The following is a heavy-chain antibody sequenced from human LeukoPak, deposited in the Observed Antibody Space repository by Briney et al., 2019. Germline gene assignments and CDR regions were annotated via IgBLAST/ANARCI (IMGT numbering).Heavy chain of an antibody. CDR2: INPNSGGT. J-gene: IGHJ4*01. CDR3: AREHSSSSGKVFDY. V-gene: IGHV1-2*02. Sequence: ASVKVSCKASGYAFPGYYMHWVRQAPGQGLEWMGWINPNSGGTNYAQKFQGRVTMTRDTSISTAYMELSRLRSDDTAVYYRAREHSSSSGKVFDYWGQGTLVTVSS. D-gene: IGHD6-6*01. CDR1: GYAFPGYY.